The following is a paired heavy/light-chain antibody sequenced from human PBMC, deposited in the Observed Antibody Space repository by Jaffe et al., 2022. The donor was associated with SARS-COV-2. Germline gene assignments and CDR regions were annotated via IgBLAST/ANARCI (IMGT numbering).Light chain of an antibody. CDR1: SSDVGGYNF. Sequence: QSALTQPASVSGSPGQSITISCTGTSSDVGGYNFVSWYQQHPGKAPKLMIYEVSNRPSGISNRFSGSKSGNTASLTISGLQAEDEADYYCNSYTSISTPVFGGGTKLTVL. V-gene: IGLV2-14*01. J-gene: IGLJ3*02. CDR3: NSYTSISTPV. CDR2: EVS.
Heavy chain of an antibody. CDR2: IYYSGST. J-gene: IGHJ6*02. CDR1: GGSISSSNLY. D-gene: IGHD3-10*01. V-gene: IGHV4-31*03. Sequence: QVQLQESGPGLVKPSQTLSLTCTVSGGSISSSNLYWSWIRQHPGKGLEWIGYIYYSGSTYYNPSLKSRVSISVDTSKNQFSLKLSSVTAADTAVYYCARDQATMVRGVMYYYYGMDVWGQGTTVTVSS. CDR3: ARDQATMVRGVMYYYYGMDV.